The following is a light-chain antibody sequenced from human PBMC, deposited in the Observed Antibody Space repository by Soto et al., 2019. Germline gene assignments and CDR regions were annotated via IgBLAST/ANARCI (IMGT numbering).Light chain of an antibody. V-gene: IGKV3-15*01. CDR1: QTFGSN. CDR3: QQYKNRPYS. Sequence: EIVMTQSPATLSVSPGERATLSCRASQTFGSNLAWYQQKPGQAPRLLIYGASTRATGIPARFSGSGSGTEFTLTISSLQSEDFAVYYCQQYKNRPYSFGQGTKLEIK. CDR2: GAS. J-gene: IGKJ2*03.